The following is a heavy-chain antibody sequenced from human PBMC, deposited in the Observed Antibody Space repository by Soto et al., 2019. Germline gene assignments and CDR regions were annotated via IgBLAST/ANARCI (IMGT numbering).Heavy chain of an antibody. J-gene: IGHJ4*02. CDR3: GRGGADSPMAPGY. Sequence: GGSLRLSCAASGFTFSSYWMHWVRQAPGKGLVWVSRINPDGSATNYADSVKGRFTISRDNAKNTLYLQMNSLRAEDTAVFYCGRGGADSPMAPGYWGQGTLVTV. D-gene: IGHD5-18*01. CDR2: INPDGSAT. V-gene: IGHV3-74*01. CDR1: GFTFSSYW.